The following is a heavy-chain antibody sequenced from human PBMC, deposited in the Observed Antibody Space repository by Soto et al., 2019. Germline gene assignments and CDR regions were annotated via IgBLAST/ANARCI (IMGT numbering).Heavy chain of an antibody. Sequence: VGSLRLSCAASGFTFSSYGMHWVRQAPGKGLEWVAVIWYDGSNKYYADSVKGRFTISRDNSKNTLYLQMNSLRAEDTAVYYCARDRLEVYYYYGMDVWGQGTTVTVSS. CDR2: IWYDGSNK. CDR1: GFTFSSYG. CDR3: ARDRLEVYYYYGMDV. J-gene: IGHJ6*02. V-gene: IGHV3-33*01. D-gene: IGHD1-1*01.